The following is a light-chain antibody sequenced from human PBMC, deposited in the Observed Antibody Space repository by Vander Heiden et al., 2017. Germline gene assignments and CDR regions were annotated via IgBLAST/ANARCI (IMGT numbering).Light chain of an antibody. J-gene: IGKJ1*01. CDR3: QQSDSTPWT. CDR1: QSITTY. Sequence: DIQMTQSPSSLSASVGDRVTLTCRASQSITTYLNWYQQKRGKDPNLLIYNASSLQSGVPSRFSGSGSGTDFTLTISSLQPEDFATYYWQQSDSTPWTFGEGTKVEIK. CDR2: NAS. V-gene: IGKV1-39*01.